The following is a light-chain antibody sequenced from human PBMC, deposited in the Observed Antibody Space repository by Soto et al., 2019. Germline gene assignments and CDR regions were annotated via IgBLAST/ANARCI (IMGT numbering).Light chain of an antibody. V-gene: IGKV1-39*01. CDR2: AAS. J-gene: IGKJ4*01. CDR3: QQSYSALT. CDR1: QSISIY. Sequence: DIQMTQSPSSLSASVGDRVTITCRASQSISIYLNWYQLKAGKAPKLLIYAASSLQSGVPSRFSGSGSGTDFTLTISSLQPEDFASYYCQQSYSALTFGGGTKVDI.